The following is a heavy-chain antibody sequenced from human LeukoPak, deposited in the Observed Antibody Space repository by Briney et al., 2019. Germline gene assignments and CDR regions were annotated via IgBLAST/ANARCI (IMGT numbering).Heavy chain of an antibody. Sequence: PSETLSLTCTVSGGSISSSSYYWGWIRRPPGKGLEWIGSIYYSGSTYYNPSLKSRVTISVDTSKNQFSLKLSSVTAADTAVYYCARTLGALDAFDIWGQGTMVTVSS. CDR1: GGSISSSSYY. V-gene: IGHV4-39*01. D-gene: IGHD1-26*01. J-gene: IGHJ3*02. CDR3: ARTLGALDAFDI. CDR2: IYYSGST.